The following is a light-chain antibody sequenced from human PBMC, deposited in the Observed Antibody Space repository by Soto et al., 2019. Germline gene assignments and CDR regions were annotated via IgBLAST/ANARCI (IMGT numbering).Light chain of an antibody. Sequence: EIVLTQSPATLSLSPGERATLSCRASQSVSSYLAWYQQKPGQAPRLLIYDASNRATGIPARFSGSGSGTDFALPISSLGPDDFAVYYCQQRSNWPPVTFGQGTRLESK. CDR1: QSVSSY. V-gene: IGKV3-11*01. CDR3: QQRSNWPPVT. CDR2: DAS. J-gene: IGKJ5*01.